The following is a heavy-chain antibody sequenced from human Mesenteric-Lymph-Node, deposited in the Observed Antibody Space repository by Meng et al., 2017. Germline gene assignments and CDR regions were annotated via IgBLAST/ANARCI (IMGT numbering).Heavy chain of an antibody. J-gene: IGHJ5*02. Sequence: QGRLQESGPGLVKPSGTLSLTCAVSGGSLSSRNWWSWVRQPPGKGLEWIGEIYHSGSTNYNPSLKGRVTISVDTSKNQFSLNLSSVTAADTAVYYCARGQRSYSGSYPEWFDPWGQGTLVTGSS. D-gene: IGHD1-26*01. CDR3: ARGQRSYSGSYPEWFDP. CDR2: IYHSGST. CDR1: GGSLSSRNW. V-gene: IGHV4-4*02.